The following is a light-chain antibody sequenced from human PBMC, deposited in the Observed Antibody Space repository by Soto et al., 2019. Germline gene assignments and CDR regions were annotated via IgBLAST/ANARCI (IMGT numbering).Light chain of an antibody. J-gene: IGLJ2*01. CDR3: SSYTSSNSVV. CDR2: EVG. V-gene: IGLV2-14*01. Sequence: QSVLTQPASVSGSPGQSITISCTGTSSDIGTYIYVSWYLQHPGKAPKLLIYEVGNRPSGVSNRFSGSKCGNTASLTISGLQAEDEADYYCSSYTSSNSVVFGGGTKLTVL. CDR1: SSDIGTYIY.